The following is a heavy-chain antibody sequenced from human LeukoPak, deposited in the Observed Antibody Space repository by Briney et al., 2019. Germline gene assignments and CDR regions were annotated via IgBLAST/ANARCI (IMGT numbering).Heavy chain of an antibody. Sequence: GGSLRLSCTASGFTFSTSVMSWVRQAPGRGLEWVSTISDSGVSTYYADSVKGRFTISRDNSKNTLYLQMSSLRAEDTVIYYCAKAIPTMVRAASYYFDFWGQGTLVTVSS. J-gene: IGHJ4*02. CDR3: AKAIPTMVRAASYYFDF. CDR2: ISDSGVST. D-gene: IGHD3-10*01. CDR1: GFTFSTSV. V-gene: IGHV3-23*01.